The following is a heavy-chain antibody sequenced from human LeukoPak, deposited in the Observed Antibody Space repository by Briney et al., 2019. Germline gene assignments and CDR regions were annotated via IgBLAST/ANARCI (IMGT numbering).Heavy chain of an antibody. CDR2: IYYSGST. J-gene: IGHJ4*02. D-gene: IGHD6-13*01. Sequence: PSETLSLTCTVSGGSISSYHWSWIRQPPGKGLEWIGYIYYSGSTNYNPSLKSRVTISVDTSKNQFSLKLSSVTAADTAVYYCARDRIAALDYWGQGTLVTVSS. CDR3: ARDRIAALDY. CDR1: GGSISSYH. V-gene: IGHV4-59*01.